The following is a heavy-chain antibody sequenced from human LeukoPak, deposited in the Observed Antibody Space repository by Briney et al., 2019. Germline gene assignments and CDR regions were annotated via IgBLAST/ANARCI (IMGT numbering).Heavy chain of an antibody. CDR2: INPNSGGT. CDR3: ARGGSKELYYDFWSGYSDLVR. CDR1: GYPFTGYY. D-gene: IGHD3-3*01. J-gene: IGHJ4*02. Sequence: ASVKVSCKASGYPFTGYYMHWVRQAPGQGLEWMGWINPNSGGTNYAQKFQGRVTMTRDTSISTAYMELSRLRSDDTAVTSCARGGSKELYYDFWSGYSDLVRWGQGTLVTVSS. V-gene: IGHV1-2*02.